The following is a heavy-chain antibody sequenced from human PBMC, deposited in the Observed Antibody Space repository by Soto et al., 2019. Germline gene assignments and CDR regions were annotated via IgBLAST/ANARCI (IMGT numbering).Heavy chain of an antibody. V-gene: IGHV4-30-4*01. Sequence: QVQLQESGPGLVKPSQTLSLTCTVSGGSISSGDYYWSWIRQPPGKGLEWIGYIYYSGSTDCNPALNSLVTISVDTSKNQFSLKLSSVTAADTAVYYCARVPKGDQYYYHNSGYYYGLFDYWGQGTLVTVSS. CDR1: GGSISSGDYY. CDR2: IYYSGST. D-gene: IGHD3-22*01. J-gene: IGHJ4*02. CDR3: ARVPKGDQYYYHNSGYYYGLFDY.